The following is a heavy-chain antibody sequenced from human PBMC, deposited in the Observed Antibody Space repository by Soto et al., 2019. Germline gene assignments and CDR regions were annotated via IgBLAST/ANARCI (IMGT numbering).Heavy chain of an antibody. CDR1: GFTFSSYA. J-gene: IGHJ5*02. CDR3: AKDQLGVPANWFDP. CDR2: ISGSGGST. D-gene: IGHD3-16*01. V-gene: IGHV3-23*01. Sequence: LRLSCAASGFTFSSYAMSWVRQAPGKGLEWVSAISGSGGSTYYADSVKGRFTISRDNSKNTLYLQMNSLRAEDTAVYYCAKDQLGVPANWFDPWGQGTLGTVSS.